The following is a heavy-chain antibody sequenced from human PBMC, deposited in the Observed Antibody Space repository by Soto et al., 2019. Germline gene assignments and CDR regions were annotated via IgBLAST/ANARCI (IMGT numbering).Heavy chain of an antibody. D-gene: IGHD3-22*01. CDR3: ARGYYDSNGQSNTFDI. CDR1: GVSISSSY. J-gene: IGHJ3*02. V-gene: IGHV4-59*01. CDR2: VYYSGST. Sequence: SETLSLTCTVSGVSISSSYWSWIRQSAGKGLEWIGYVYYSGSTNYNPSLRSRVTISVDTSKNQFYLKLRSVIAADTAVYYCARGYYDSNGQSNTFDIWGQGTMVTGS.